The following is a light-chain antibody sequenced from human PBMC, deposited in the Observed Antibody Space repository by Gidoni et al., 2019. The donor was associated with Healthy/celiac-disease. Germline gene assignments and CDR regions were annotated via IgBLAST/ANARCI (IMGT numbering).Light chain of an antibody. CDR3: QQHSNWPPLT. CDR1: QSVSSY. Sequence: EIVLTQSPATLSLSPGERATLSCRASQSVSSYVAWYHQQPGQAPRLLIYDASNRATGIPARFSGSGSGTDFTLTISSLEPEDFAVYYCQQHSNWPPLTFGRGTKVEIK. CDR2: DAS. V-gene: IGKV3-11*01. J-gene: IGKJ4*01.